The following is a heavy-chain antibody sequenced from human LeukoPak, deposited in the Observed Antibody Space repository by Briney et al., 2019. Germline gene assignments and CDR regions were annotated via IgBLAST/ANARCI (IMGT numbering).Heavy chain of an antibody. CDR1: GYTFTGYY. Sequence: ASVKVSCKASGYTFTGYYMHWVRQAPGQGLEWMGWINPNSGGTNYAQKFQGRVTMTSDTSIITAYMDLSRLRSDDTALYYCTRGSYYDSSGYSGVRLFDYWGQGTPVTVPS. CDR3: TRGSYYDSSGYSGVRLFDY. J-gene: IGHJ4*02. D-gene: IGHD3-22*01. V-gene: IGHV1-2*02. CDR2: INPNSGGT.